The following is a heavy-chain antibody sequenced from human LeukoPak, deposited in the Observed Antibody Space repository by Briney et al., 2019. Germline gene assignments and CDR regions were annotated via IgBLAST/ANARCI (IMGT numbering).Heavy chain of an antibody. J-gene: IGHJ4*02. CDR1: GYTFTSNY. D-gene: IGHD3-10*01. Sequence: GASVKVSCKASGYTFTSNYIHWVRQAPGQGLEWMGMIYPRDGSTSYAQKLQGRVTMTTDTSTSTAYMELRSLRSDDTAVYYCARDLVVRGVHGYWGQGTLVTVSS. CDR2: IYPRDGST. V-gene: IGHV1-46*01. CDR3: ARDLVVRGVHGY.